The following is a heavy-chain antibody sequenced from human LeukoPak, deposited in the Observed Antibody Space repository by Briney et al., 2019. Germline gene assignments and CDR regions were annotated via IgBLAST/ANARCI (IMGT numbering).Heavy chain of an antibody. D-gene: IGHD5-12*01. V-gene: IGHV1-24*01. CDR3: ATGKRGYSGYDYSYFGY. CDR1: GYTLTELS. J-gene: IGHJ4*02. CDR2: FDPEDGET. Sequence: ASVKVSCKVSGYTLTELSMHWVRQAPGKGLEWMGGFDPEDGETIYAQKFQGRVTMTEDTSTDTAYMELSSLRSEDAAVYYCATGKRGYSGYDYSYFGYWGQGTLVTVSS.